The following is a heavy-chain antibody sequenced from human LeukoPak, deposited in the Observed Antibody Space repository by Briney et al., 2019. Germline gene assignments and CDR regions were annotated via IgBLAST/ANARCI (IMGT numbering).Heavy chain of an antibody. V-gene: IGHV1-2*02. CDR3: ATGNSSSWPAEYFQH. Sequence: GASVKVSCKASGYTFTGYCMHWVRQAPGQGLEWMGWINPNSGGTNYAQKFQGRVTMTRDTSISTAYMELSRLRSEDTAVYYCATGNSSSWPAEYFQHWGQGTLVTVSS. CDR1: GYTFTGYC. CDR2: INPNSGGT. D-gene: IGHD6-13*01. J-gene: IGHJ1*01.